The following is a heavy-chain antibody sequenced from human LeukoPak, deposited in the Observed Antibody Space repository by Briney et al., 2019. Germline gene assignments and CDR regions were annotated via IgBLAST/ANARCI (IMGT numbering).Heavy chain of an antibody. CDR3: ARAGGNSSSWYAPFDY. CDR2: ISPSGGST. J-gene: IGHJ4*02. CDR1: GYTFTSNY. V-gene: IGHV1-46*01. Sequence: ASVKVSCKAFGYTFTSNYMHWVRQAPGQGPEWMGVISPSGGSTTYAQKFQGRVTMTRDMSTSTVYMELSSLRSEDTAVYYCARAGGNSSSWYAPFDYWGQGTLVTVSS. D-gene: IGHD6-13*01.